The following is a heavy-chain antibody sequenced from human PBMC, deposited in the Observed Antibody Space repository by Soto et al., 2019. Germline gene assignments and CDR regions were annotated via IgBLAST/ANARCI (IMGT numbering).Heavy chain of an antibody. CDR1: GFTFSNFW. D-gene: IGHD1-1*01. J-gene: IGHJ6*02. Sequence: EVQLVESGGGLVQPGGSLRLSCAASGFTFSNFWMTWVRQAPGKGLEWVATIKQDGSEKHYVDSVKGRFSISRDIAKNSLDLQMNNLRVEDTAVYYCARDSPEMAGTYYHYGMDVWGRGTTITVSS. CDR3: ARDSPEMAGTYYHYGMDV. CDR2: IKQDGSEK. V-gene: IGHV3-7*01.